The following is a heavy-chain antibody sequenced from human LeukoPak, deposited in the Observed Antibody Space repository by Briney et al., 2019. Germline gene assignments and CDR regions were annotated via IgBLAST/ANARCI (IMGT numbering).Heavy chain of an antibody. D-gene: IGHD6-13*01. CDR1: GFTFSSYD. CDR3: ARGSSSWYYYYGMDV. V-gene: IGHV3-13*01. Sequence: GGSLRLSCAASGFTFSSYDMHWVRQATGKGLEWVSAIGTAGDTYYPGSVKGRFTISRENAKSSLYLQMNSLRAGDTAVYYCARGSSSWYYYYGMDVWGQGTTVTVSS. CDR2: IGTAGDT. J-gene: IGHJ6*02.